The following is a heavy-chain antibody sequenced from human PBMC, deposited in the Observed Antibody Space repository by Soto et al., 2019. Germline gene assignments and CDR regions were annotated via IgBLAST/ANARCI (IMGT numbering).Heavy chain of an antibody. J-gene: IGHJ4*02. CDR1: GFTFRDYA. V-gene: IGHV3-23*01. Sequence: VQLLESGGGLVQPGGSLRLSCAASGFTFRDYAMNWVRQAPGKGLEWVSDISGSGDSARYADSVKGRFTISRDNSRDTLYLQMNSLRVDDTAVYYCGKERRGSGWSVCNYWGQGDRVTVSS. CDR3: GKERRGSGWSVCNY. CDR2: ISGSGDSA. D-gene: IGHD6-19*01.